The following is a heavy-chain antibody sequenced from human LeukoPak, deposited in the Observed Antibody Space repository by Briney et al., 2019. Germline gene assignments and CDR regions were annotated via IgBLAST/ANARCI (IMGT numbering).Heavy chain of an antibody. D-gene: IGHD3-10*01. J-gene: IGHJ6*02. Sequence: GGSLRLSCAASGFTFSVYWMSWVRQAPGKGLEWVANIKQDGSEQYYVDSVKGRFTISRDNTKNSLYLQMNSLRAEDTAVYYCARGSGSYSGGMDVWGQGTTVTVSS. V-gene: IGHV3-7*04. CDR1: GFTFSVYW. CDR2: IKQDGSEQ. CDR3: ARGSGSYSGGMDV.